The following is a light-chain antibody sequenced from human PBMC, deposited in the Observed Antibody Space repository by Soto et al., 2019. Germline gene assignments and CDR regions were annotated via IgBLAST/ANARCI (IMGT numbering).Light chain of an antibody. V-gene: IGLV1-40*01. CDR1: SSNIGAGYP. CDR2: G. Sequence: QSVLTQPPSVSGAPGQRVTISCTGSSSNIGAGYPVHWYQQLPGTAPKLLVAGNRPSGVPDRFSVSKSGASASLAITGLQAEAEADYYCQSYDSRLSRRWVFGGGTQLTVL. CDR3: QSYDSRLSRRWV. J-gene: IGLJ3*02.